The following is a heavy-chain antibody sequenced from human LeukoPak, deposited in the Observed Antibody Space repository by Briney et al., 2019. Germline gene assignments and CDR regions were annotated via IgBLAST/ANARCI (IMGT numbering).Heavy chain of an antibody. CDR2: TYYSGST. CDR1: GGSISSYY. D-gene: IGHD3-16*01. Sequence: SETLSLTCTVSGGSISSYYWSWIRQPPGKGLEWIGYTYYSGSTNYNPSLKSRVTISVDTSKNQFSLKLSSVTAADTAVYYCARGGSKVYFDYWGQGTLVTVSS. CDR3: ARGGSKVYFDY. V-gene: IGHV4-59*08. J-gene: IGHJ4*02.